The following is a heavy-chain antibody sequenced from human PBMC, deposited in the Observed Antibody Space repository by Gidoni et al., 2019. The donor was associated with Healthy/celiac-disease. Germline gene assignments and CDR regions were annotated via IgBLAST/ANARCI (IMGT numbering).Heavy chain of an antibody. CDR2: IYWNDDK. J-gene: IGHJ4*02. CDR1: AFSLSTSGVG. CDR3: ARYDSSPTGFDY. Sequence: QITLKESGPTLVKPTQTLTLTCTFSAFSLSTSGVGVGWIRQPPGKALEWLELIYWNDDKRYSPSLKSRLTITKDTSKKQVVLTMTNMDPVDTATYYCARYDSSPTGFDYWGQGTLVTVS. V-gene: IGHV2-5*01. D-gene: IGHD3-22*01.